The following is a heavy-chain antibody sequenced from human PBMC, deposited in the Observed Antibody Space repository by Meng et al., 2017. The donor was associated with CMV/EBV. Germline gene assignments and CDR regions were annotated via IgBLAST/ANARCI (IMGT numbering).Heavy chain of an antibody. V-gene: IGHV3-74*01. J-gene: IGHJ6*02. CDR1: GFTFSSYW. CDR3: ARDLPYDFWSGYYRYYYYGMDV. D-gene: IGHD3-3*01. Sequence: GESLKISCAASGFTFSSYWMHWVRQAPGKGLVWVSRINRDGSSTSYADSVKGRFTISRDNAKNTLYLQMNSLRAEDTAVYYCARDLPYDFWSGYYRYYYYGMDVWGQGTTVTVSS. CDR2: INRDGSST.